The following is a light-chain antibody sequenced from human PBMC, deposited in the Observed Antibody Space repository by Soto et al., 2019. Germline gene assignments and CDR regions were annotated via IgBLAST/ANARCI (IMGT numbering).Light chain of an antibody. CDR3: QQYGSSRT. V-gene: IGKV3-20*01. CDR1: QSVSSY. J-gene: IGKJ1*01. Sequence: EIVLTQSPGTLSLSPGERATLSCRASQSVSSYLAWYQQIPGQAPRLLIYGASSRATGIPDRFSGSGSGTDFTLTISRLEPEDFAVYYCQQYGSSRTFGQGTKVEMK. CDR2: GAS.